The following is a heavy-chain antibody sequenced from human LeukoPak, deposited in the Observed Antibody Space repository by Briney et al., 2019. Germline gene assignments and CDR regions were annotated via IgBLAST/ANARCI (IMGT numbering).Heavy chain of an antibody. V-gene: IGHV1-69*05. Sequence: GASVKVSCKASGGTFSSYAISWVRQAPGQGLEWMGGIIPIFGTANYAQKFQGRVTITTDESTSTAYMELSSLRSEDTAVYYCASERFTMVRGVIDYWGQGTLVTVSS. CDR3: ASERFTMVRGVIDY. J-gene: IGHJ4*02. D-gene: IGHD3-10*01. CDR1: GGTFSSYA. CDR2: IIPIFGTA.